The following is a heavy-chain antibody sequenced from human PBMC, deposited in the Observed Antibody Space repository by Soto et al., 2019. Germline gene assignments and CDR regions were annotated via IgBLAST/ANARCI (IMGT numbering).Heavy chain of an antibody. V-gene: IGHV1-18*01. CDR1: GYTFTSYG. CDR3: ARGREGYDYIWGSYRYYFDY. Sequence: ASVKVSCKASGYTFTSYGISWVRQAPGQGLEWMGWISAYNGNTNYAQKLQGRVTMTTDTSTSTAYMELRSLGSDDTAVYYCARGREGYDYIWGSYRYYFDYWGQGTLVTVSS. CDR2: ISAYNGNT. D-gene: IGHD3-16*02. J-gene: IGHJ4*02.